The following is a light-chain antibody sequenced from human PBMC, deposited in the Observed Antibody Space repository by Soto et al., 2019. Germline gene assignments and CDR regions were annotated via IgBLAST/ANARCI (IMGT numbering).Light chain of an antibody. CDR2: NNN. CDR3: AAWDDSLNGLV. J-gene: IGLJ1*01. CDR1: SSNIGSNT. Sequence: QSVLTQPPSASGTPGQRVTISCSGSSSNIGSNTGNWYQQLPGTAPKLLIYNNNQRPSGVPDRFSGSKSGTSASLAISGLQSEDEADYYCAAWDDSLNGLVFGNGTKLTVL. V-gene: IGLV1-44*01.